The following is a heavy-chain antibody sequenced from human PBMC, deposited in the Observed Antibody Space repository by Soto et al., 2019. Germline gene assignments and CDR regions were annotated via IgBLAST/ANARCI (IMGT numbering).Heavy chain of an antibody. CDR2: ISPYNGNT. D-gene: IGHD3-3*01. CDR3: ARSALRFLEWLGVQDY. J-gene: IGHJ4*02. Sequence: ASVKVSCKASGYTFTSYGISWVRQAPGQGLEWMGWISPYNGNTNYAQKLQGRVTMTTDTSTSTAYMELRSLRPDDTAVYYCARSALRFLEWLGVQDYWGQGTLVTVSS. CDR1: GYTFTSYG. V-gene: IGHV1-18*04.